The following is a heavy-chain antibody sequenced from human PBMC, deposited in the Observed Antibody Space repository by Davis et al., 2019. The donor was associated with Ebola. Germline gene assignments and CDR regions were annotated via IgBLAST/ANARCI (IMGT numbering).Heavy chain of an antibody. V-gene: IGHV4-59*12. CDR3: AREVAGYGAIDY. CDR1: AASISSNY. CDR2: IYYSGST. Sequence: MPSETLSFTCTFPAASISSNYCSWIRQPPGQGLARIGYIYYSGSTNYNPSLKSRVTISVDTSKNQFSLKLSSVTAADTAVYYCAREVAGYGAIDYWGRGTLVTVSS. J-gene: IGHJ4*02. D-gene: IGHD5-12*01.